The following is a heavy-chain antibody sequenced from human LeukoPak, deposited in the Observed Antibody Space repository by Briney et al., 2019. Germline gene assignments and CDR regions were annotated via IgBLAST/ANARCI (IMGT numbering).Heavy chain of an antibody. Sequence: SVKVSCKASGGTFSSYAISWVRQAPGQGLEWMGGIIPIFGTANYAQKFQGRVTITADESTSTAYMKLSSLRSEDTAVYYCARGQARLSWFDLWGQGTLVTVSS. CDR3: ARGQARLSWFDL. CDR2: IIPIFGTA. J-gene: IGHJ5*02. CDR1: GGTFSSYA. V-gene: IGHV1-69*13. D-gene: IGHD6-19*01.